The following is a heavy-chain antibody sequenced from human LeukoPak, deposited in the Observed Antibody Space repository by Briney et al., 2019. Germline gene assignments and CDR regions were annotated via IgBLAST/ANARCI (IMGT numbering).Heavy chain of an antibody. CDR2: INSAGSIT. V-gene: IGHV3-74*01. CDR3: ARSGRGGAFDI. D-gene: IGHD1-26*01. CDR1: GFTFSSYW. Sequence: PGGSLRLSCAASGFTFSSYWMHWVRQAPGKGLVWVSRINSAGSITNYADSVKGRFTISGDNAKNTQYLQMNSLRAEDTAVYYCARSGRGGAFDIWGQGTMVTVSS. J-gene: IGHJ3*02.